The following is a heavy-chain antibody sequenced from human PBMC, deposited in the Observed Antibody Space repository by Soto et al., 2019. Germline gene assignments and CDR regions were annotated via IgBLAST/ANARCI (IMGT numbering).Heavy chain of an antibody. Sequence: GESLKISCKGSGYSFTSYWIGWVRQMPGKGLEWMGIIYPGDSDTRYSPSFQGQVTISADKSISTAYLQWSSLKASDTAMYYCARDFNYDFWSGYYDDASYYYGMDVWGQGTTVTVSS. CDR3: ARDFNYDFWSGYYDDASYYYGMDV. CDR1: GYSFTSYW. V-gene: IGHV5-51*01. CDR2: IYPGDSDT. D-gene: IGHD3-3*01. J-gene: IGHJ6*02.